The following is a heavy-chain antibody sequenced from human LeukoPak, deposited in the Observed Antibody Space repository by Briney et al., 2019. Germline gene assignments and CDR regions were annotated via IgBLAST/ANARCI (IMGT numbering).Heavy chain of an antibody. J-gene: IGHJ5*02. V-gene: IGHV1-8*01. CDR3: ARGRSVSSSWWRWFDP. D-gene: IGHD6-13*01. CDR1: GYTFTSYD. Sequence: ASVKVSCKASGYTFTSYDINWVRQATGQGLEWMGWMNPNSGNTGYAQKFQGRVTMTRNTSISTAYMELSSLRSEDTAVYYCARGRSVSSSWWRWFDPWGQGTLVTVSS. CDR2: MNPNSGNT.